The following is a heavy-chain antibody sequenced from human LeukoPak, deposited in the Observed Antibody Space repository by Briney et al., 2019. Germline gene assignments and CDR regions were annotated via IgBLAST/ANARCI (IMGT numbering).Heavy chain of an antibody. CDR1: GGSFSGYY. D-gene: IGHD3-22*01. CDR2: INHSGNT. CDR3: ARDHNYGSSGYFLYY. V-gene: IGHV4-34*01. Sequence: PSETLSLTCAVYGGSFSGYYWNWIRQPPGKGLEWIGEINHSGNTNYNPSLKSRVTMSVDTSKNQFSLRLSSVTAADTAVYYCARDHNYGSSGYFLYYWGQGTLVTVSS. J-gene: IGHJ4*02.